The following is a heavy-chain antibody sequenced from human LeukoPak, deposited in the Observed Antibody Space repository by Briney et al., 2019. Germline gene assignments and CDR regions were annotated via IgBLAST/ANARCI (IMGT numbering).Heavy chain of an antibody. CDR2: VSDNEIP. D-gene: IGHD3-3*01. V-gene: IGHV4-34*01. CDR1: GASYNAYY. Sequence: PSETMSLTCAVYGASYNAYYWSWIRQLPGKGLEWIGTMPFDEKVSDNEIPSYNPSLKGRATISAEKSKNQLSLKVKSVTAADTASYYCAALTLTGVAGRGWFDAWGQGTLVIVSS. CDR3: AALTLTGVAGRGWFDA. J-gene: IGHJ5*02.